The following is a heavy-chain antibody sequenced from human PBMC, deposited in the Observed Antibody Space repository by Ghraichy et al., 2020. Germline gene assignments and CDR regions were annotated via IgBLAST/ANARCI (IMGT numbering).Heavy chain of an antibody. J-gene: IGHJ6*02. V-gene: IGHV4-61*08. CDR3: ARDQSRYDFRSGYPSYYCLDV. CDR2: IYNSGNT. D-gene: IGHD3-3*01. Sequence: SQTLSLTCTVSGGSVTSAGNYWTWIRQPPGKGLEWIGHIYNSGNTDYQSSLKSRITLSVDTSKNQFSLRLSSVTAADTAVYYCARDQSRYDFRSGYPSYYCLDVWGQGTTVTVSS. CDR1: GGSVTSAGNY.